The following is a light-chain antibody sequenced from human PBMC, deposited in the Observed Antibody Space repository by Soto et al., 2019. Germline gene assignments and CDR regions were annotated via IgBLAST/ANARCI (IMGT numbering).Light chain of an antibody. CDR1: QGIGVY. Sequence: DIQMTQSPSSVSASSGDRVTLTCRASQGIGVYLSWWQQQPGNVPNLLIYAAATCQSGVTSRCSGSGSGTDFTLTIRSLQPEDVETCYCQKYNSAPLTFGGGTKVEIK. CDR3: QKYNSAPLT. V-gene: IGKV1-27*01. J-gene: IGKJ4*01. CDR2: AAA.